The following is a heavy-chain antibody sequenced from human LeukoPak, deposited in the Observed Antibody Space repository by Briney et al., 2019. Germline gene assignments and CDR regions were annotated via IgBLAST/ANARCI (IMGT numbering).Heavy chain of an antibody. CDR1: GGSISSYY. CDR2: IYYSGSA. J-gene: IGHJ4*02. D-gene: IGHD2-15*01. Sequence: SETLSLTCTVSGGSISSYYWSWIRQPPGKGLEWIGDIYYSGSANYNPSLKSRVTISVDTSKNQFSLKLSSVTAADTAVYYCAGYCSGGSCYLGLDYWGQGTLVTVSS. V-gene: IGHV4-59*01. CDR3: AGYCSGGSCYLGLDY.